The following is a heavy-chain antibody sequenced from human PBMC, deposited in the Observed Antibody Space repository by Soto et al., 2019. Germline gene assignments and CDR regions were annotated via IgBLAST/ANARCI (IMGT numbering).Heavy chain of an antibody. D-gene: IGHD3-3*01. V-gene: IGHV4-34*01. J-gene: IGHJ5*02. CDR3: ASEAGGGYDFWVNWFDP. CDR2: INHSGST. Sequence: SETLSLTCAVYGGSYSGYYWSWIRQPPGKGLEWIGEINHSGSTNYNPSLKSRVTISVDTSKNQFSLKLSSVTAADTAVYYCASEAGGGYDFWVNWFDPWGQGTLVTVSS. CDR1: GGSYSGYY.